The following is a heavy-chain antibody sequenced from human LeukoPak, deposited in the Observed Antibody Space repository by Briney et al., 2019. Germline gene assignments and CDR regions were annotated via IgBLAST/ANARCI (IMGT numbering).Heavy chain of an antibody. CDR2: NIPIFGTA. CDR1: GGTFSIYS. Sequence: SVKVSSKASGGTFSIYSTSCGPDAPGQGLEWRGGNIPIFGTANYAQNLRGRVTITADVPTSTAYMELRSLRYEDTAVYYCARGTTYYYDSSGYYLRYNWFDPWGQGTLVTVSS. D-gene: IGHD3-22*01. J-gene: IGHJ5*02. V-gene: IGHV1-69*01. CDR3: ARGTTYYYDSSGYYLRYNWFDP.